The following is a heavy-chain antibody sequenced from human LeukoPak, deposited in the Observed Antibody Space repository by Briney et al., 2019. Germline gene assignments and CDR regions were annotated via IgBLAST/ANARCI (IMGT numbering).Heavy chain of an antibody. CDR1: GFTFRSYW. V-gene: IGHV3-74*01. CDR3: ARGPPWYFDL. Sequence: GGSLRLSCEASGFTFRSYWMHWVRQAPGKGLVWVSRINGDGSSTAYADSVKGRFTISRDNAKNTLYLQMNSLTAEDTAVYYCARGPPWYFDLWGRGTLVTVSS. J-gene: IGHJ2*01. CDR2: INGDGSST. D-gene: IGHD6-25*01.